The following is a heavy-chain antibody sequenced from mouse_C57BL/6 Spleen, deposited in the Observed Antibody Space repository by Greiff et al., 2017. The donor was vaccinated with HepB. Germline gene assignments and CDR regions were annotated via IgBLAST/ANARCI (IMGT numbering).Heavy chain of an antibody. CDR1: GFSLTSYG. J-gene: IGHJ4*01. Sequence: VMLVESGPGLVQPSQSLSITCTVSGFSLTSYGVHWVRQSPGKGLEWLGVIWRGGSTDYNAAFMSRLSITKDNSKSQVFFKMNSLQADDTAIYYCAKKGFDGYYVDAMDYWGQGTSVTVSS. CDR3: AKKGFDGYYVDAMDY. CDR2: IWRGGST. V-gene: IGHV2-5*01. D-gene: IGHD2-3*01.